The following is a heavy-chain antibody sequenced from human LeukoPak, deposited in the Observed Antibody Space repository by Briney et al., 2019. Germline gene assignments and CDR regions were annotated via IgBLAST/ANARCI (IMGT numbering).Heavy chain of an antibody. CDR1: GGSFSGYY. V-gene: IGHV4-34*01. CDR2: INHSGST. J-gene: IGHJ4*02. CDR3: ASGYSYFGY. Sequence: SETLSLTCAVYGGSFSGYYWSWIRQPPGKGLEWIGEINHSGSTNYNPSLKSRVTISVDTSKNQFSLKLSSVTAADTAVYYCASGYSYFGYGGQGTLDTVSS. D-gene: IGHD5-18*01.